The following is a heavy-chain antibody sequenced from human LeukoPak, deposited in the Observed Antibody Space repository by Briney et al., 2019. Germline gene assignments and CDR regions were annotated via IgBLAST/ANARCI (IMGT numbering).Heavy chain of an antibody. J-gene: IGHJ3*02. CDR3: ARGGYYDKEAFDI. CDR1: GGSISSYY. Sequence: SETLSLTCTVSGGSISSYYWSWIRQPPGKGLEWIGYIYYSGSTNHNPPLKSRVTISVDTSKNQFSLKLSSVTAADTAVYYCARGGYYDKEAFDIWGQGTMVTVSS. CDR2: IYYSGST. V-gene: IGHV4-59*01. D-gene: IGHD3-22*01.